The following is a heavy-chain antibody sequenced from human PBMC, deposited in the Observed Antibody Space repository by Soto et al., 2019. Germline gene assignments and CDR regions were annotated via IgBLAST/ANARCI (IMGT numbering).Heavy chain of an antibody. CDR3: ARPRSGWESWFGP. J-gene: IGHJ5*02. CDR2: ISSSSTTK. V-gene: IGHV3-48*02. Sequence: EVQLVESGGGLVQPGGSLRLSCAASGFTFNSYSMNWVRQAPGKGLEWVSYISSSSTTKYYTDSVKGRFTISRDNAKNELYLQMNSLRDDDAAVYYCARPRSGWESWFGPCGQGGLVTIPS. CDR1: GFTFNSYS. D-gene: IGHD6-19*01.